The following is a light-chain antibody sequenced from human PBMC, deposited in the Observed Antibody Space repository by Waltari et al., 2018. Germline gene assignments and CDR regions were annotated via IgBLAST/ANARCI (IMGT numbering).Light chain of an antibody. Sequence: QSALTQPASVSGSPGQSITISRPGTSDAIGAYSYVTWYHQRPGKVPKLIIYDLTERPSGVSHRVSGSKSGSTASLTVSGLQAEDEGLFYCSAYTSRGTLKFGGGTRVTVL. CDR3: SAYTSRGTLK. CDR1: SDAIGAYSY. CDR2: DLT. J-gene: IGLJ2*01. V-gene: IGLV2-14*03.